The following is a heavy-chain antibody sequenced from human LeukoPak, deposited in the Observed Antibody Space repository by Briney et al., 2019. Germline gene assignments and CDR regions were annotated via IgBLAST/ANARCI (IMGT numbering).Heavy chain of an antibody. Sequence: SETLSLTCTVSGSSISSYYWSWIRQPAGKGLEWIGRIYTSGSTNYNPSLKSRVTMSVDTSKNQFSLKLSSVTAADTAVYYCARESIHSSGWPIDYWGQGTLVTVSS. CDR3: ARESIHSSGWPIDY. V-gene: IGHV4-4*07. CDR1: GSSISSYY. CDR2: IYTSGST. D-gene: IGHD6-19*01. J-gene: IGHJ4*02.